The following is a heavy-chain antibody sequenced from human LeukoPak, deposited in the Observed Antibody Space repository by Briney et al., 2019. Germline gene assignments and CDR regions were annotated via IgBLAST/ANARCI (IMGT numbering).Heavy chain of an antibody. CDR2: IGNNGGGI. J-gene: IGHJ4*02. CDR1: GFTFSTYT. V-gene: IGHV3-23*01. CDR3: AIDPNWGTHS. D-gene: IGHD7-27*01. Sequence: PGGSLRLSCAASGFTFSTYTMYWVRHPHGKRLEWVSIIGNNGGGIHYADSVKGRFTISRDNFKNALYLQMNSLRVEDTAVYYCAIDPNWGTHSWGQGVLVTVSS.